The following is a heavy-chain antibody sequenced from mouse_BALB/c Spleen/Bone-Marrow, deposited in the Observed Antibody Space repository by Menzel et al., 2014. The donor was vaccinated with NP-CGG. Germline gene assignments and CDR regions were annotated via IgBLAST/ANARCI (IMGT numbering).Heavy chain of an antibody. CDR3: ARNGYYVYYYAMDY. Sequence: VQLKESGAELVKPGASVKLSCTASGFNIKDTYMHWVKQRPEQGLEWIGRIDPANGNTKYDPKFQGKATITADTSSDTAYLQLRSLTSEDTAVYYCARNGYYVYYYAMDYWGQGTSVTVSS. V-gene: IGHV14-3*02. J-gene: IGHJ4*01. CDR1: GFNIKDTY. D-gene: IGHD2-3*01. CDR2: IDPANGNT.